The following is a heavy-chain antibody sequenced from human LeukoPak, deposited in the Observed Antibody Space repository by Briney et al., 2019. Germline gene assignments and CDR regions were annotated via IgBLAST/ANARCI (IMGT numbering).Heavy chain of an antibody. CDR2: ISTSSSYR. Sequence: GGSLRLSCAASGFTFSSYSMNWVRQAPGKGLEWVSSISTSSSYRYYAGSVKGRFTISRDDAKNSLDLQMNSLRAEDTAVYYCARGRGSSYYYYYTDVWGKGTTVTVSS. J-gene: IGHJ6*03. V-gene: IGHV3-21*01. CDR1: GFTFSSYS. CDR3: ARGRGSSYYYYYTDV. D-gene: IGHD1-26*01.